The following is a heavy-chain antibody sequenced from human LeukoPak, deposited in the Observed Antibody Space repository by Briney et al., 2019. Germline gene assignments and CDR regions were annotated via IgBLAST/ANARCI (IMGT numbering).Heavy chain of an antibody. CDR2: IIPIFGTA. Sequence: ASVKVSCKASGGTFSSYAISWVRQAPGQGLEWMGGIIPIFGTASYAQKFQGRVTITADESTSTAYMELSSLRSEDTAVYYCARGLYGSKSFDYWGQGTLVTVSS. J-gene: IGHJ4*02. CDR1: GGTFSSYA. V-gene: IGHV1-69*13. CDR3: ARGLYGSKSFDY. D-gene: IGHD2-2*02.